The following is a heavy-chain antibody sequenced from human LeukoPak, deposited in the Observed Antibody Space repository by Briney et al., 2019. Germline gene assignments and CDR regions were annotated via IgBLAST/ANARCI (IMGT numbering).Heavy chain of an antibody. Sequence: GGSLRLSCAASGFTFSSYEMNWVRQAPGKGLEWVSYISSSGSKIYYADSVKGRFTISRDNAKSSLYLQMNSLRAEDTAVYYCARDRARVTGSGYYDYWGQGTLVTVSS. CDR2: ISSSGSKI. CDR1: GFTFSSYE. J-gene: IGHJ4*02. D-gene: IGHD3-22*01. CDR3: ARDRARVTGSGYYDY. V-gene: IGHV3-48*03.